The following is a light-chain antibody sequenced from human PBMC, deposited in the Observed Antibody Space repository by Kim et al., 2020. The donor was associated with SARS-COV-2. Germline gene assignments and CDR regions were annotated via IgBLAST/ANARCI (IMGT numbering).Light chain of an antibody. CDR3: QVWDSSTYV. J-gene: IGLJ1*01. CDR1: NIGSKN. V-gene: IGLV3-9*01. Sequence: SVARGQTARSTCGGNNIGSKNVHWYQQKPGQAPVLVIYRDSNRPSGITERFSGSNSGNTATLTISRAQAGDEADYYCQVWDSSTYVFGTGTKVTVL. CDR2: RDS.